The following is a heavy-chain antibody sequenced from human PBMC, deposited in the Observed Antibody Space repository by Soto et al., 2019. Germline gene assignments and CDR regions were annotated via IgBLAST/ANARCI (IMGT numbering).Heavy chain of an antibody. CDR1: VFTFGHSA. J-gene: IGHJ4*02. CDR2: ISGTGGAA. Sequence: GGSLRLSCAASVFTFGHSAMSWVRQAPGKGLEWVAAISGTGGAAYYTESVKGRFTISRDNSRNTLYLQMSSLRVDETAIDCCAKPEEVVRGFDFWGLGT. CDR3: AKPEEVVRGFDF. D-gene: IGHD3-10*01. V-gene: IGHV3-23*01.